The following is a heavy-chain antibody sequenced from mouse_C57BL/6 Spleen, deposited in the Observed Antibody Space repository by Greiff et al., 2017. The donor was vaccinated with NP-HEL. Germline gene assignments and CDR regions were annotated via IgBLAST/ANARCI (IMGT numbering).Heavy chain of an antibody. J-gene: IGHJ4*01. CDR1: GYTFNSYW. CDR3: AIYGSSSYYAMDY. V-gene: IGHV1-50*01. CDR2: IDPSNSYT. Sequence: QVQLQQPGAELVKPGASVKLSCKASGYTFNSYWMQWVKQRPGQGLEWIGEIDPSNSYTNYNQKFKGKATLTVDTSSSTAYMQLSSLTSEESAVYYCAIYGSSSYYAMDYWGQGTSVTVSS. D-gene: IGHD1-1*01.